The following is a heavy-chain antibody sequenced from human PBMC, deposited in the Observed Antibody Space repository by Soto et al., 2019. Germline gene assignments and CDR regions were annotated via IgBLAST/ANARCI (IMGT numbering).Heavy chain of an antibody. CDR3: THSRNGYNYADY. D-gene: IGHD5-12*01. Sequence: QITLKESGPTLVKPTQTLTLTCTFSGFSFSSSVVGVGWIRQPPGKALEWLAVIYWDDDKRYSPSLKNRLTINKDTSKNQVVLTMTNMDPVDTATYYCTHSRNGYNYADYWGQGTVGTVSS. V-gene: IGHV2-5*02. CDR2: IYWDDDK. J-gene: IGHJ4*02. CDR1: GFSFSSSVVG.